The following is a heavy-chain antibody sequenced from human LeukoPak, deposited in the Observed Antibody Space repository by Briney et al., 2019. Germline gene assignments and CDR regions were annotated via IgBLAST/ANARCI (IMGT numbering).Heavy chain of an antibody. D-gene: IGHD3-22*01. Sequence: LRLSCTASGFTFSNFWMGWIRQHPGKGLEWMGHIYYSGTVYYNPSLRSRVSISVDTSKNQFSLRLSSVTVADTAVYYCARLGMAASYFYDSSGDKFDYWGQGTLVTVSS. CDR1: GFTFSNFWM. V-gene: IGHV4-31*03. CDR2: IYYSGTV. J-gene: IGHJ4*02. CDR3: ARLGMAASYFYDSSGDKFDY.